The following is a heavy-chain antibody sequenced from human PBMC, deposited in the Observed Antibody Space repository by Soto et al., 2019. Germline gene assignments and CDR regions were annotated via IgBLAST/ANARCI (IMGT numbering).Heavy chain of an antibody. CDR1: GGFISSSSSY. J-gene: IGHJ4*02. CDR2: IHSGGTT. V-gene: IGHV4-39*01. CDR3: ARLLTPAVGRDYFDR. Sequence: QLQLQESGPGLVKPSETLSLTCTVAGGFISSSSSYWGWIRQSAGKGLEWIANIHSGGTTYYNSSLKSGVIRSVDSSKAQFSLWLSSGTAADTAVYYCARLLTPAVGRDYFDRWGQGTLVIVSS.